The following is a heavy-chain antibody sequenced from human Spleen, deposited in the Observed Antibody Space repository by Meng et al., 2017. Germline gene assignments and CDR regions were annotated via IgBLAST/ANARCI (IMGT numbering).Heavy chain of an antibody. D-gene: IGHD6-19*01. V-gene: IGHV1-69*13. J-gene: IGHJ6*02. CDR1: GGTFSSYA. Sequence: SVKVSCKASGGTFSSYAISWVRQAPGQGLEWMGGIIPIFGTANYAQKFQGRVTITADESTSTAYMELSSLRSDDTAVYYCARDSQWLAYYYYGMDVWGQGTTVTVSS. CDR2: IIPIFGTA. CDR3: ARDSQWLAYYYYGMDV.